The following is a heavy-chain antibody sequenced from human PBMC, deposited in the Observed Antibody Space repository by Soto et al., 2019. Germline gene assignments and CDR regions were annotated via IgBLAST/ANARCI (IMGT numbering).Heavy chain of an antibody. CDR1: GFIFGSYG. D-gene: IGHD3-16*01. Sequence: EVQLVESGGGLVQPGGSLRLSCAASGFIFGSYGMNWVRQAPGKGLEWVLYISSSSSNIYSAASVKGRFTISRANAKNSMYLQMNSLRAEDTAVYYCARDRGRISTLVFFDYWGQGTLVTVSS. V-gene: IGHV3-48*01. J-gene: IGHJ4*02. CDR3: ARDRGRISTLVFFDY. CDR2: ISSSSSNI.